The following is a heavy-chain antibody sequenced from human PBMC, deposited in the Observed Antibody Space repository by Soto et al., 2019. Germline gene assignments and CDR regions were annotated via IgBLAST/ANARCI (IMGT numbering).Heavy chain of an antibody. J-gene: IGHJ4*02. CDR3: ATYREGN. CDR1: GFTFSNFG. CDR2: IWFDGSTQ. D-gene: IGHD1-26*01. Sequence: QVQLVESGGGLVQPGRSLRLSCAASGFTFSNFGMHWVRQAPGKGLEWVAFIWFDGSTQYHADSVKGRFTISRDNSKNTLYLQMNSLRAEDTAVYYCATYREGNWGQGTLVTVSS. V-gene: IGHV3-33*01.